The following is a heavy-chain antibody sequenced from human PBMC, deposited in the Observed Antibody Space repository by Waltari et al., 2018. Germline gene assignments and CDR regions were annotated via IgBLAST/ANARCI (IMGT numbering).Heavy chain of an antibody. J-gene: IGHJ3*02. V-gene: IGHV4-39*07. Sequence: QLQLQESGPGLVKPSETLSLTCTVSGGSISSSSYYWGWIRQPPGKGLEWIGSIYYSGSIYYKPSLKSRVTISGDKSKNQFSLQMSSVTAEDTAVYYCARGHGSRKGAFDIWGQGTMVTVSS. CDR1: GGSISSSSYY. CDR2: IYYSGSI. D-gene: IGHD1-26*01. CDR3: ARGHGSRKGAFDI.